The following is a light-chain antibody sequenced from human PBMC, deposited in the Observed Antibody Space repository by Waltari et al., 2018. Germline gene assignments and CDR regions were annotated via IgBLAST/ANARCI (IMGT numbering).Light chain of an antibody. CDR3: QQYDSLPT. V-gene: IGKV3-20*01. Sequence: EIVLTQSPGTLSLSPGERATLSCRASQEISSTYLAWYQHSAGQAPRLLIYGVSTRATGIPDRISGSGSGTDYTLTISRLEPEDFAVYYCQQYDSLPTFGQGTKLEIK. CDR2: GVS. CDR1: QEISSTY. J-gene: IGKJ2*01.